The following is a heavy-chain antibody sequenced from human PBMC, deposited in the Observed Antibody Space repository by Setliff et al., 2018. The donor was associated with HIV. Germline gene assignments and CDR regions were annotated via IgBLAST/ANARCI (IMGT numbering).Heavy chain of an antibody. CDR2: INHSGST. CDR1: GGSFSGYY. V-gene: IGHV4-34*01. D-gene: IGHD6-13*01. CDR3: ARESPSSSWFYFDF. Sequence: SETLSLTCAVYGGSFSGYYWSWIRQPPGKGLEWIGEINHSGSTNYNPSLKSRVTISVDTSKNQFSLKLSSVTAADTAVYYCARESPSSSWFYFDFWGQGTLVTAPQ. J-gene: IGHJ4*02.